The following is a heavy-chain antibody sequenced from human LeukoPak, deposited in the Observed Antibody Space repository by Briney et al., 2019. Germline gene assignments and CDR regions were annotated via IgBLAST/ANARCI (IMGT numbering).Heavy chain of an antibody. D-gene: IGHD4-23*01. CDR1: GFTFSNYG. CDR3: ARDLTSGGATDRLYYYYGMDV. J-gene: IGHJ6*02. V-gene: IGHV3-30*02. CDR2: IRYNEIDK. Sequence: GGSLRLSCAASGFTFSNYGMHWVRQAPGKGLEWVSFIRYNEIDKYYADSVKGRFTVSRDNSKNTLYLQMNSLRAEDTAVYYCARDLTSGGATDRLYYYYGMDVWGQGTTVTVSS.